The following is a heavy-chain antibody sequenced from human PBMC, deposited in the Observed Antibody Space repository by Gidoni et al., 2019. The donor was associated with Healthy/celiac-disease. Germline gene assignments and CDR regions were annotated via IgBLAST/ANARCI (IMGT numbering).Heavy chain of an antibody. D-gene: IGHD5-18*01. CDR2: INHSRST. CDR3: ARVGLDTAIPLDY. V-gene: IGHV4-34*01. J-gene: IGHJ4*02. CDR1: GGSFSGYY. Sequence: QVQLQQWGAGLLKPSETLSLTCAAYGGSFSGYYWSWIRQPPGKGLEWIGEINHSRSTNYNPSLKSRVTISVDTSKNQFSLKLSSVTAADTAVYYCARVGLDTAIPLDYWGQGTLVTVSS.